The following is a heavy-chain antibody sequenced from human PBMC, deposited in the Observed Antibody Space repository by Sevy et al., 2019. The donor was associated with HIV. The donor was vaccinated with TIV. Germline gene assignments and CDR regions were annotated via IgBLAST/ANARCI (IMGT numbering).Heavy chain of an antibody. D-gene: IGHD2-2*02. J-gene: IGHJ6*02. V-gene: IGHV3-21*01. Sequence: GGSLRLSCAASGFTFSSYSMNWVRQAPGKGLEWVSSISSSSSYIYYADSVKGRFTISRDNAKNSLYLQMNSLRAEDTAVYYCARYPDATQLPYAYGMDVWGQGTTVTVSS. CDR2: ISSSSSYI. CDR1: GFTFSSYS. CDR3: ARYPDATQLPYAYGMDV.